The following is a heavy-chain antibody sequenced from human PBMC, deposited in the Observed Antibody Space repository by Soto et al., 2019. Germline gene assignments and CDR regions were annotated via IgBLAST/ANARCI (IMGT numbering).Heavy chain of an antibody. Sequence: SQTLPLTCTVSGGSISSVGYYWRWIRQHPGKGLEWIGYIYYSGSTYYNPSLKSRVTISVDTSKNQFSLKLSSVTAADTAVYYCARFYSDYDYYYYGMDVWGQGTTVTVSS. CDR3: ARFYSDYDYYYYGMDV. CDR2: IYYSGST. V-gene: IGHV4-31*03. J-gene: IGHJ6*02. CDR1: GGSISSVGYY. D-gene: IGHD4-17*01.